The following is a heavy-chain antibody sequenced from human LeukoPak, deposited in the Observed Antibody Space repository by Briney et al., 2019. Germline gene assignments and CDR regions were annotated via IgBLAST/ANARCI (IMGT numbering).Heavy chain of an antibody. D-gene: IGHD3-10*01. V-gene: IGHV3-30*02. CDR2: IRYDGSNK. Sequence: PGGSLRLSCAASGFTFSSYGMHWVRQAPGKGLEWVAFIRYDGSNKYYADSVKGRFTISRDNSKNTLYLQMNSLRAEDTAVYHCARRPYGSGSYYDYWGQGTLVTVSS. J-gene: IGHJ4*02. CDR3: ARRPYGSGSYYDY. CDR1: GFTFSSYG.